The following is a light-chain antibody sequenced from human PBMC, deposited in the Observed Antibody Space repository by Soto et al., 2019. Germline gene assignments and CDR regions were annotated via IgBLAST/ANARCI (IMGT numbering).Light chain of an antibody. CDR2: GAS. J-gene: IGKJ1*01. CDR3: QQYGSSPT. CDR1: QSVSSSF. V-gene: IGKV3-20*01. Sequence: EIVLTQSPGTLSLSPGERATLSCRASQSVSSSFLAWYQQKPDQAPMLLIYGASSRATGIPDRFSGSGSGTDFTLTISRLEPEDFAVYYCQQYGSSPTFGQGTKVEIK.